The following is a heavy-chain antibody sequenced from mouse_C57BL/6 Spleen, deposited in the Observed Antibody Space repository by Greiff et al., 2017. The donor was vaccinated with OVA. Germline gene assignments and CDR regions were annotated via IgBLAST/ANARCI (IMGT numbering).Heavy chain of an antibody. CDR3: ARSLYDYDSGFAY. J-gene: IGHJ3*01. CDR2: INPSNCCT. D-gene: IGHD2-4*01. V-gene: IGHV1-53*01. CDR1: GYTFTSYW. Sequence: HLHHPGTELVKPGASVKLSCKSSGYTFTSYWMHWVKQRPRQVHEWLGNINPSNCCTNYNQKFKSKATLTVDKSSSTAYMQLSSLTSEDSAVYYCARSLYDYDSGFAYWGQGTLVTVSA.